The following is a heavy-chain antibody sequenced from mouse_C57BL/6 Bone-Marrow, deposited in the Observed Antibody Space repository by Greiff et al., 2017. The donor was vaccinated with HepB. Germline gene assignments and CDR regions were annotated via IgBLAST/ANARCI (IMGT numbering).Heavy chain of an antibody. J-gene: IGHJ4*01. CDR2: IWSGGST. V-gene: IGHV2-2*01. CDR3: ASPRVVGYYAMDY. Sequence: QVQLKQSGPGLVQPSQSLSITCTVSGFSLTSYGVHWVRQSPGKGLEWLGVIWSGGSTDYNAAFISRLSISKDNSKSQVFFKMNSLQADDTAIYYCASPRVVGYYAMDYWGQGTSVTVSS. D-gene: IGHD1-1*01. CDR1: GFSLTSYG.